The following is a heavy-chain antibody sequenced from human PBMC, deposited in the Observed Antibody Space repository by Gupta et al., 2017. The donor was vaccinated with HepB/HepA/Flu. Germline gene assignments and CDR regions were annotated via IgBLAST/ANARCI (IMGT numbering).Heavy chain of an antibody. D-gene: IGHD1-1*01. V-gene: IGHV3-21*06. CDR1: GFTFSSYP. J-gene: IGHJ4*02. Sequence: EVQLVESGGGLVKPGGSLRLSCAASGFTFSSYPMNWVRQAPGKGLEWVSFISSGSGYIYYADSVKGRFTISRDNAKNSVYLQMNSLRAEDTAVYYCARVPSGYTTNWNIDYWGQGTLVTVSS. CDR3: ARVPSGYTTNWNIDY. CDR2: ISSGSGYI.